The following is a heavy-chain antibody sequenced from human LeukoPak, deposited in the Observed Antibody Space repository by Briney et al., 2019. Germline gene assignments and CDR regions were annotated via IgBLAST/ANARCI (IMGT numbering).Heavy chain of an antibody. J-gene: IGHJ4*02. V-gene: IGHV3-30*18. D-gene: IGHD4-17*01. Sequence: GGSLRLSCAASGFTFSSYGIHWVRQAPGKGLEWVAAISYDGNNIYSADSVKGRFTISRDNSKNTLYLQMNSLRPEDTAVYYCAKGFHGDHPFDYWGQGTLVTVSS. CDR2: ISYDGNNI. CDR3: AKGFHGDHPFDY. CDR1: GFTFSSYG.